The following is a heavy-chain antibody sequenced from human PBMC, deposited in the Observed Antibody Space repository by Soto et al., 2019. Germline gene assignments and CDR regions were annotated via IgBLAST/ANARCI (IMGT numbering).Heavy chain of an antibody. V-gene: IGHV4-34*01. CDR1: GGSFSGYY. CDR3: ARGPVGVVVVVAATEFDY. CDR2: INHSGST. Sequence: QVQLQQWGAGLLKPSETLSLTCAVYGGSFSGYYWSWIRQPPGKGLEWIGEINHSGSTNYNPSLKSRVTISVDTSKNQFSLKLSSVTAADTAVYCCARGPVGVVVVVAATEFDYWGQGTLVTVSS. D-gene: IGHD2-15*01. J-gene: IGHJ4*02.